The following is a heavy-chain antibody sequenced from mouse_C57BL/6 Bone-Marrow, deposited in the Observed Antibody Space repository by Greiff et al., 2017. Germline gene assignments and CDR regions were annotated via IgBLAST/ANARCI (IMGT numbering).Heavy chain of an antibody. CDR1: GFNIKDDY. CDR2: IDPENGDT. Sequence: EVQLQQSGAELVRPGASVKLSCTASGFNIKDDYMHWVKRRPEQGLEWIGWIDPENGDTEYASKFQGKATIPADTSSNTAYLQLSSLTSEDTAVYYCTTSPYFAMDYWGQGTSVTVSS. CDR3: TTSPYFAMDY. V-gene: IGHV14-4*01. J-gene: IGHJ4*01.